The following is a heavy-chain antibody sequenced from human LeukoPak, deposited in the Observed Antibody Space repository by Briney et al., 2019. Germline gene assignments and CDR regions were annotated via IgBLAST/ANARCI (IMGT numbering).Heavy chain of an antibody. V-gene: IGHV3-48*04. CDR2: ISSSSSTI. Sequence: GGSLRLSCAASGFTFSSYSMNWVRQAPGKGLEWVSYISSSSSTIYYAHSVKGRFTISRDNAKNSLYLQMNSLRAEDTAVYYCARPPIYSSGWYYFDYWGQGTLVTVSS. J-gene: IGHJ4*02. D-gene: IGHD6-19*01. CDR1: GFTFSSYS. CDR3: ARPPIYSSGWYYFDY.